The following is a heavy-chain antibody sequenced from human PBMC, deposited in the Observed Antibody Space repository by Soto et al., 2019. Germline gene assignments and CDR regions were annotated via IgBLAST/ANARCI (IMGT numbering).Heavy chain of an antibody. CDR3: AKDRDWNDAAFDI. D-gene: IGHD1-1*01. CDR2: ISGSGGST. Sequence: HPGGSLRLSCAASGFTFSSYAMSWVRQAPGKGLEWVSAISGSGGSTYYADSVKGRFTISRDNSKNTLYLQMNSLRAEDTAVYYCAKDRDWNDAAFDIWGQGTMVTVSS. V-gene: IGHV3-23*01. CDR1: GFTFSSYA. J-gene: IGHJ3*02.